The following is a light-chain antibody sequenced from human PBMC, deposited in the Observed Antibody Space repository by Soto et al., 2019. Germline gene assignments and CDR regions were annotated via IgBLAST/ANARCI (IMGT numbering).Light chain of an antibody. Sequence: EMVMTQSPATLSVSPGERATLSCRASQSINGDLAWYQQKPGQPPRLLIYGASTRATGIPARFSGSGYGTEFTLTISSLQSEDFAVYYCQQYNYWWTFGQGTKVEVK. CDR2: GAS. V-gene: IGKV3-15*01. J-gene: IGKJ1*01. CDR3: QQYNYWWT. CDR1: QSINGD.